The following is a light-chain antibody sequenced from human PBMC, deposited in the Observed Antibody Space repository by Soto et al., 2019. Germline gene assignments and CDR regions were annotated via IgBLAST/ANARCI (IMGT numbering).Light chain of an antibody. J-gene: IGLJ2*01. Sequence: QSVLTQPPSVSGAPGQRVTISCTGSSSSVGTDYDVNWYQHPPGTAPKLLIYDSTHRPSGVPDRFSGSKSGTAASLAITGVRAEDEDDDYYQSYYNSLSGSVVFGGGTKLTVL. CDR1: SSSVGTDYD. CDR3: QSYYNSLSGSVV. V-gene: IGLV1-40*01. CDR2: DST.